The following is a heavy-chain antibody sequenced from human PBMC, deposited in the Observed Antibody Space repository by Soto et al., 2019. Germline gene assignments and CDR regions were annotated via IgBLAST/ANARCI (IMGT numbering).Heavy chain of an antibody. D-gene: IGHD3-22*01. CDR2: ISTHNGNT. CDR1: GYTFTTYG. Sequence: QVQLVQSGAEVKKPGASVKVSCKASGYTFTTYGMTWVRQAPGQGLDWVGWISTHNGNTKYAESLQGRVTMTTDTTTSTAYMDLRSLKSHDTAVYYCARGPTDYCDNSGHYSLDYWGQGTLVTVSS. CDR3: ARGPTDYCDNSGHYSLDY. V-gene: IGHV1-18*01. J-gene: IGHJ4*02.